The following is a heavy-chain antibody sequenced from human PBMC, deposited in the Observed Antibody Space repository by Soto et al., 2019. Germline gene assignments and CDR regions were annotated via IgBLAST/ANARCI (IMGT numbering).Heavy chain of an antibody. V-gene: IGHV4-4*02. CDR2: IYHSGST. Sequence: TSETLSLTCAVSGGSISSSNWWSWVRQPPGKGLEWIGEIYHSGSTNYNPSLKSRVTISVDKSKNQFSLKLSSVTAADTAVYYCARDRTGWSGSYGMDVWGQGTTVTVSS. J-gene: IGHJ6*02. CDR1: GGSISSSNW. D-gene: IGHD3-3*01. CDR3: ARDRTGWSGSYGMDV.